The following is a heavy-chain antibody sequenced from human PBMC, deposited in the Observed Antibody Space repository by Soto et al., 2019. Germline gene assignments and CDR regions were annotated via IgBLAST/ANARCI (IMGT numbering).Heavy chain of an antibody. CDR1: GGSISSDNYY. V-gene: IGHV4-30-4*01. CDR2: IYYTGST. CDR3: ASTSYFDNSGSAN. J-gene: IGHJ4*02. Sequence: SETLSLTCTVSGGSISSDNYYWSWIRQPPGKGLEWIGYIYYTGSTYYNPSLKSRVVISIDTSQNQFSLKLSSVTAADTAVYYCASTSYFDNSGSANWGQGTRVTVSS. D-gene: IGHD3-22*01.